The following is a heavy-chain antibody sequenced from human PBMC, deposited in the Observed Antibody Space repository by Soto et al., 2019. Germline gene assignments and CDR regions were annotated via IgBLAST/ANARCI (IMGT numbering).Heavy chain of an antibody. CDR1: GFTVSSNY. Sequence: GGSLRLSCAASGFTVSSNYMSWVRQAPGKGLEWVSVIYSGGSTYYADSVKGRFTISRDNSKNTLYLQMNSLRAEDTAVYYCAREVRYYYYYMDVWGKGTTVTVSS. V-gene: IGHV3-66*01. CDR2: IYSGGST. CDR3: AREVRYYYYYMDV. J-gene: IGHJ6*03.